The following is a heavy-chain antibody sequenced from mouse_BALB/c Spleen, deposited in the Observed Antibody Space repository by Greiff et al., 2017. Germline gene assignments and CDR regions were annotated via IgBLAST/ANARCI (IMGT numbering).Heavy chain of an antibody. CDR3: ARRGLYYDYDYAMDY. CDR2: IDPANGNT. CDR1: GFNIKDTY. D-gene: IGHD2-4*01. Sequence: VQLQQSGAELVKPGASVKLSCTASGFNIKDTYMHWVKQRPEQGLEWIGRIDPANGNTKYDPKFQGKATITADTSSNTAYLQLSSLTSEGTAVYYCARRGLYYDYDYAMDYWGQGTSVTVSS. V-gene: IGHV14-3*02. J-gene: IGHJ4*01.